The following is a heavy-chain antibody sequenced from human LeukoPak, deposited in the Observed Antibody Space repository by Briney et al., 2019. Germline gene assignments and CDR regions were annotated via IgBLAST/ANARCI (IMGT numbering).Heavy chain of an antibody. CDR1: GFTFSSYW. Sequence: QSGGSLRLSCAASGFTFSSYWMHWVRQAPGKGLVWVSRINSDGSSTSYADSVKGRFTISRDNAKNTLYLQMNSLRAEDTAVYYCARGGYDFWSAVEGDAFDIWGQGTMVTVSS. D-gene: IGHD3-3*01. CDR3: ARGGYDFWSAVEGDAFDI. V-gene: IGHV3-74*01. CDR2: INSDGSST. J-gene: IGHJ3*02.